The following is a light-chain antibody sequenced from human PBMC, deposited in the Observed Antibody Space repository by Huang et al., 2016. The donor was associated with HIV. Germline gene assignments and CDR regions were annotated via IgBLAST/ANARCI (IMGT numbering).Light chain of an antibody. CDR1: QSVRSW. J-gene: IGKJ1*01. Sequence: DIQMTQSPSILSASVGDRVTITCRASQSVRSWLAWYQQKPGKPPKRLIYKSSTLESGGPSRFSGSGSGTEFTLTIISLQPDDFATYYCQQYNTFWTFGQGTKV. CDR2: KSS. CDR3: QQYNTFWT. V-gene: IGKV1-5*03.